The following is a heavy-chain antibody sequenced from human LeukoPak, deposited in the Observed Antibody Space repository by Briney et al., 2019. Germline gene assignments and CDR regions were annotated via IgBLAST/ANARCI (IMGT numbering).Heavy chain of an antibody. CDR1: GFTFSSNA. CDR3: AKGYSSGWYYFDY. J-gene: IGHJ4*02. V-gene: IGHV3-23*01. Sequence: PGGSLRLSCAASGFTFSSNAMSWVRQAPGKGLEWVSAISGSGGSTNYADSVRGRFTVSRDDSKNTLYLQMNSLRAEDTAVYYCAKGYSSGWYYFDYWGQGTLVTVSS. CDR2: ISGSGGST. D-gene: IGHD6-13*01.